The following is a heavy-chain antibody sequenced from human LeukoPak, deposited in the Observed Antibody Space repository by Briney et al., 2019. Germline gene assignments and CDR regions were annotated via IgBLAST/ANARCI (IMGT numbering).Heavy chain of an antibody. Sequence: GGSLRLSCAASGFTFSCYWMNWVRQAPGKGLEWVANINQDGSAKYYVDSVKGRFTFSRDNAMNSLFLEMNSLRAEDTAVYYCARDVHGGAFDYWGQGTLVTVSS. D-gene: IGHD4-23*01. CDR1: GFTFSCYW. V-gene: IGHV3-7*01. CDR2: INQDGSAK. CDR3: ARDVHGGAFDY. J-gene: IGHJ4*02.